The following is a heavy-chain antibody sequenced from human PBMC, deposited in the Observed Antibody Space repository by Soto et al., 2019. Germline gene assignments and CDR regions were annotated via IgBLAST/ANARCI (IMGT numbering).Heavy chain of an antibody. D-gene: IGHD2-2*02. V-gene: IGHV4-31*03. CDR3: AVQVPAAIGVDY. Sequence: QVQLQESGPGLVKPSQTLSLTCTVSGGSISSGGYYWSWIRQHPGKGLEWIGYIYYSGSTYYNPSLTSRVTISVDTSKNQFSLKLSFVTAADTAVYYCAVQVPAAIGVDYWGQGTLVTVSS. J-gene: IGHJ4*02. CDR1: GGSISSGGYY. CDR2: IYYSGST.